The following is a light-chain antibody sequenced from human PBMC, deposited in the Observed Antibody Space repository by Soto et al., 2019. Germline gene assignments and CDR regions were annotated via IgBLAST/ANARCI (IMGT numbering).Light chain of an antibody. CDR3: QQRTKWEIT. CDR2: DAS. V-gene: IGKV3-11*01. CDR1: QSVKNY. Sequence: EIVLTQSPDTLSLSPGESATLSCRASQSVKNYLAWYQQKPGQTPRLLIYDASNRAPGIPARFTGSGSGTEFTLTISSLEPADFAVYYCQQRTKWEITFGGGSRVDMK. J-gene: IGKJ4*01.